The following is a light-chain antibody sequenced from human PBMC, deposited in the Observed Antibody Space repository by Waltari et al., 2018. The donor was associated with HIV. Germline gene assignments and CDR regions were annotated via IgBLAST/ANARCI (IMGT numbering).Light chain of an antibody. Sequence: SFELTQPPSVSVSPGQTARITCSGDKLGDKYACWYQQKPGQSPMLVIYQDSKRPSGIPERFPGSNSGNTATLTISGTQAMDEADYYCQAWDSSTLVVFGGGTKLTVL. V-gene: IGLV3-1*01. CDR2: QDS. CDR1: KLGDKY. CDR3: QAWDSSTLVV. J-gene: IGLJ2*01.